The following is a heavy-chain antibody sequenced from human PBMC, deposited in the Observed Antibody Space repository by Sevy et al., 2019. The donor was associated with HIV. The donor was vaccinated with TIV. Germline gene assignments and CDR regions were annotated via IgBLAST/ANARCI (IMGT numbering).Heavy chain of an antibody. CDR2: IWYDGSYK. D-gene: IGHD3-3*01. CDR3: AKTFAIFGVLMSPDFDP. CDR1: GFTFSNYG. J-gene: IGHJ5*02. V-gene: IGHV3-33*06. Sequence: GGPLRLSCAASGFTFSNYGMHWVRQAPGKGLEWVAVIWYDGSYKYYADSVKGRFTISRDNTKSTLYLQMNSLRAEDTALYYCAKTFAIFGVLMSPDFDPWGQGTLVTVSS.